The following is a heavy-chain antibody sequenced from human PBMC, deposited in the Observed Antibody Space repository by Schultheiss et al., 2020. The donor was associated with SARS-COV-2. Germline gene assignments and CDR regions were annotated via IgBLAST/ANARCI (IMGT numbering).Heavy chain of an antibody. J-gene: IGHJ4*02. D-gene: IGHD6-19*01. CDR2: IDWDDDT. CDR1: GFSLSTNGMC. Sequence: SGPTLVKPTQTLTLTCTFFGFSLSTNGMCVGWIRQPPGKALEWLALIDWDDDTYYSTSLQTRLTISKGTSKNQVVLTMTNMHPVDTATYYCARPNSCGSGWYFFDYWGQGALVTVSS. CDR3: ARPNSCGSGWYFFDY. V-gene: IGHV2-70*01.